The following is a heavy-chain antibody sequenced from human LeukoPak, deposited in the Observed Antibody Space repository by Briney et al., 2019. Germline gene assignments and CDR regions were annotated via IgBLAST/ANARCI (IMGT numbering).Heavy chain of an antibody. J-gene: IGHJ5*02. Sequence: GASVKVSCKASGYTFTSYGISWVRQAPGQGLEWMGWISAYNGNTNYAQKLQGRVTTTTDTSTSTAYMELRSLRSDDTAVYYCARGSGIVVVPAAIYWFDPWGQGTLVTVSS. V-gene: IGHV1-18*01. D-gene: IGHD2-2*01. CDR1: GYTFTSYG. CDR3: ARGSGIVVVPAAIYWFDP. CDR2: ISAYNGNT.